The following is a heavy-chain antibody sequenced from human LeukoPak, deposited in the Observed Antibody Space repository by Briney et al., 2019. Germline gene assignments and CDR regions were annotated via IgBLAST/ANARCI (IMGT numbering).Heavy chain of an antibody. CDR3: AREGYSYGHQAPLWFDY. V-gene: IGHV1-2*02. J-gene: IGHJ4*02. CDR2: INPNSGGT. D-gene: IGHD5-18*01. CDR1: GYTFTGYY. Sequence: ASVKVSCKASGYTFTGYYMHWVRQAPGQGLEWMGWINPNSGGTNYAQKFQGRVTMTRDTSISTAYMELSSLRSEDTAVYYCAREGYSYGHQAPLWFDYWGQGTLVTVSS.